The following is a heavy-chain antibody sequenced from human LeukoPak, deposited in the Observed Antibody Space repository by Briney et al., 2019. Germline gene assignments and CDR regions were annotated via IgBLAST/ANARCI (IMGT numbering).Heavy chain of an antibody. CDR1: GGTFSSYA. V-gene: IGHV1-69*05. D-gene: IGHD3-22*01. J-gene: IGHJ4*02. Sequence: SVKVSCKASGGTFSSYAISWVRQAPGQGLEWMGRIVPIFGTANYAQKFQGRVTITTDESTSTAYMELSSLRSEDTAVYYCSWRHYYDSSGFDYWGQGTLVTVSS. CDR3: SWRHYYDSSGFDY. CDR2: IVPIFGTA.